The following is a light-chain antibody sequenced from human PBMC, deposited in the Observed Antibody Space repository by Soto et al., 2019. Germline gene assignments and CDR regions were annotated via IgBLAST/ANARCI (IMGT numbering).Light chain of an antibody. CDR3: QQLNSYPRT. V-gene: IGKV1-9*01. CDR2: AAS. J-gene: IGKJ5*01. Sequence: DIQLTQSPSFLSASVGDIVTITCRASQGISSYLAWYQQKPGKAPKLLLYAASTLQSGAPSRISGSGSWTEFTLTISSLQPEDFATYDCQQLNSYPRTFGQATRLEIK. CDR1: QGISSY.